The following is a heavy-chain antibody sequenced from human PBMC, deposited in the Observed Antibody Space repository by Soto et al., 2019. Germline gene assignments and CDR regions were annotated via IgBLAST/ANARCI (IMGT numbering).Heavy chain of an antibody. CDR1: GFIFSSYD. D-gene: IGHD3-22*01. Sequence: GGSLRLSCSASGFIFSSYDMHWVRQGPGKGLEWVSAIGTAGDTNYAGSVKGRFTISRENAKNSLYLQMNSLRAGDTAIYFCARAIGPTLFDYWGQGALVTVSS. CDR3: ARAIGPTLFDY. J-gene: IGHJ4*02. CDR2: IGTAGDT. V-gene: IGHV3-13*04.